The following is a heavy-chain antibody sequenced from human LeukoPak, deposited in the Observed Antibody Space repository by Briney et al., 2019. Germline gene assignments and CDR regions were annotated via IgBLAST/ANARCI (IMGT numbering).Heavy chain of an antibody. CDR1: GFTVSSNY. CDR2: IYSGGST. Sequence: PGGSLRLSCAASGFTVSSNYMNWVRRAPGKGLEWVSVIYSGGSTYYADSVKGRFTISRDNSKNTLYLQMNSLRPEDTAVYYCARDRGSYAWDYWGQGTLVTVSS. J-gene: IGHJ4*02. CDR3: ARDRGSYAWDY. V-gene: IGHV3-66*02. D-gene: IGHD5-12*01.